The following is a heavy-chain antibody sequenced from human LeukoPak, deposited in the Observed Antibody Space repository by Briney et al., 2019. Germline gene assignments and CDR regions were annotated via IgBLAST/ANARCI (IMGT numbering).Heavy chain of an antibody. V-gene: IGHV1-69*01. CDR1: GGTFSSYA. CDR3: AGGYSSSWYGDYFDC. D-gene: IGHD6-13*01. J-gene: IGHJ4*02. CDR2: IIPIFGTA. Sequence: VASVKVSCKASGGTFSSYAISWVRQAPGQGLEWMGGIIPIFGTANYAQKFQGRVTITADESTSTAYMELSSLRSEDTAVYYCAGGYSSSWYGDYFDCWGQGTLVTVSS.